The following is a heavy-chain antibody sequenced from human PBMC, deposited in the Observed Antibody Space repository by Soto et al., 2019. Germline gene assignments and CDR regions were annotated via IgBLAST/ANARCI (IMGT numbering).Heavy chain of an antibody. Sequence: QVQLQESGPGLVKPSQTLSLTCTVSGGSISSGDYSWSWIRQPPGKGLEWIGYIYYSGSTYYNPSLKSRVTISVDKSKNQFPLKLSSVTAADTAVYYCARYLLRPRGHYFDYWGQGTLVTVSS. V-gene: IGHV4-30-4*01. CDR2: IYYSGST. J-gene: IGHJ4*02. CDR1: GGSISSGDYS. D-gene: IGHD3-16*01. CDR3: ARYLLRPRGHYFDY.